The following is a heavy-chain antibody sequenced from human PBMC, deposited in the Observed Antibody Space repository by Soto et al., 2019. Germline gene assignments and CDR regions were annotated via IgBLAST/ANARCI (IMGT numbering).Heavy chain of an antibody. CDR3: AKGGGPTGFDC. D-gene: IGHD2-15*01. CDR2: ISWNSGTI. Sequence: MQLVESGGGLVQPGRSLRLSCAASGFTFDDYAMHWVRQGPGKGLEWVSVISWNSGTIAYADSVKGRFTISRDNANNSLYLQMNSLRVEDTALYYCAKGGGPTGFDCWGQGTLVTASS. CDR1: GFTFDDYA. V-gene: IGHV3-9*01. J-gene: IGHJ4*02.